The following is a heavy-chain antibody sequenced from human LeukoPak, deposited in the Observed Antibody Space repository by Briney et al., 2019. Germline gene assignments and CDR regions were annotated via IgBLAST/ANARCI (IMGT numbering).Heavy chain of an antibody. CDR3: ARGGEYTYASSDY. CDR1: GSSFSSYW. J-gene: IGHJ4*02. V-gene: IGHV5-51*01. D-gene: IGHD5-18*01. Sequence: PGGSLEISCQGSGSSFSSYWIGWGRQLPGKGLEWMAIIYPGDSHTRYTPSFQGQVTISADRSSSTAYLQWSSLKASDTAMYYCARGGEYTYASSDYWGQGTLVTVSS. CDR2: IYPGDSHT.